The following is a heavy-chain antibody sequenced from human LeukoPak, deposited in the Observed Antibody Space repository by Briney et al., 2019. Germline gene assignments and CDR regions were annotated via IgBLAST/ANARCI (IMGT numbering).Heavy chain of an antibody. CDR2: ISSSVITI. J-gene: IGHJ5*02. V-gene: IGHV3-48*04. D-gene: IGHD1-7*01. CDR3: ARGATDTTRWFDP. Sequence: PGGSLRLSCAASGFTFSSYSMNWVRQAPGKGLEWVSYISSSVITIYYADSVKGRFAISRDNAKNSLYLQMNGLRADDTAAYYCARGATDTTRWFDPWGQGTLVTVSS. CDR1: GFTFSSYS.